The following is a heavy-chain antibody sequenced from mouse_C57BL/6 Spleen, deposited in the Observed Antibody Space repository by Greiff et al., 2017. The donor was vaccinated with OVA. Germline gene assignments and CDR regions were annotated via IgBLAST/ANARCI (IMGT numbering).Heavy chain of an antibody. CDR1: GYTFTDYY. CDR2: INPYNGGT. J-gene: IGHJ4*01. V-gene: IGHV1-19*01. D-gene: IGHD2-1*01. Sequence: VQLQQSGPVLVKPGASVKMSCKASGYTFTDYYMNWVKQSHGKSLEWIGVINPYNGGTSYNQKFKGKATLTVDKSSSTAYMELNSLTSEDSAVYYCARGHYGNSYYYAMDYWGQGTSVTVSS. CDR3: ARGHYGNSYYYAMDY.